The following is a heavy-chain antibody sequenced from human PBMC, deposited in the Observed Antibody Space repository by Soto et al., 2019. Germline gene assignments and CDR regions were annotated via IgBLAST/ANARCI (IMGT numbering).Heavy chain of an antibody. D-gene: IGHD3-9*01. J-gene: IGHJ4*02. CDR1: GFTFSNAW. V-gene: IGHV3-15*02. CDR2: IKSNSDGGTT. Sequence: EVQLVESGGALVKPGGSLILSCTASGFTFSNAWMNWVRQAPGKGLEWVGRIKSNSDGGTTDDAAPVQGRFTISRDDSKHTAYPQMNSLEIDDTGVYYCTTWGTFLTGYCRRGRGTLVTVSS. CDR3: TTWGTFLTGYCR.